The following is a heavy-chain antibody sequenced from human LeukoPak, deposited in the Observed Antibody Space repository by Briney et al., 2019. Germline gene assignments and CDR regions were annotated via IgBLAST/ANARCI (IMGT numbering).Heavy chain of an antibody. CDR1: GFIFSSNW. CDR2: IDQDGSEK. D-gene: IGHD6-13*01. CDR3: VRDRGYSTFDY. J-gene: IGHJ4*02. V-gene: IGHV3-7*01. Sequence: GGSLRLSCAASGFIFSSNWMGWVRQAPGEGLEWVANIDQDGSEKNYVDSVKGRFIISRDNAKNSVYLQMNGLRVEDTAVYYCVRDRGYSTFDYWGQGTLVTVSS.